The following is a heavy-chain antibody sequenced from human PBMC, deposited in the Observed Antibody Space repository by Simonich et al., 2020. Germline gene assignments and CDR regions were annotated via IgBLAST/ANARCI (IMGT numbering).Heavy chain of an antibody. V-gene: IGHV1-2*02. CDR1: GYTFTGYY. Sequence: QVQLVQSGAEVKKPGASVKVSCKASGYTFTGYYMHWVRQAPGQGLEWMGWINPTSSGTNYAKKCQGRVTMTRDTSISTAYMELSRLRSDDTAVYYCARDSYSSWYFDLWGRGTLVTVSS. D-gene: IGHD6-13*01. CDR2: INPTSSGT. J-gene: IGHJ2*01. CDR3: ARDSYSSWYFDL.